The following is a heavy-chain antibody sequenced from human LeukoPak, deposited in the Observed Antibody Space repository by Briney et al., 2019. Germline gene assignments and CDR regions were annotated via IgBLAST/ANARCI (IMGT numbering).Heavy chain of an antibody. D-gene: IGHD3-10*01. CDR2: INPNSGGT. Sequence: ASVKVSCKASGYTFTGYYMHWVRQAPGQGLEWMGRINPNSGGTNYAQKFQGRVTMTRDTSISTAYMELSRLRSDDTAVYYCARDRGYYGSGSYPPLGYWGQGTLVTASS. J-gene: IGHJ4*02. CDR3: ARDRGYYGSGSYPPLGY. V-gene: IGHV1-2*06. CDR1: GYTFTGYY.